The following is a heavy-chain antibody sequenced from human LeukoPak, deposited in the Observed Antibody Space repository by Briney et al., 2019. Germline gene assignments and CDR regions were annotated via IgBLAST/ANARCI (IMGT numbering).Heavy chain of an antibody. Sequence: GGSLRLSCAASGFTFSNHAMHWVRQATGKGLEWVSAIGTAGDTFYPGSVKGRFTISRENAKNSLFLQMNSLRGEDTAVYYCARQKASHGNFDYWGQGTLVTVSS. J-gene: IGHJ4*02. CDR2: IGTAGDT. D-gene: IGHD1-26*01. V-gene: IGHV3-13*01. CDR3: ARQKASHGNFDY. CDR1: GFTFSNHA.